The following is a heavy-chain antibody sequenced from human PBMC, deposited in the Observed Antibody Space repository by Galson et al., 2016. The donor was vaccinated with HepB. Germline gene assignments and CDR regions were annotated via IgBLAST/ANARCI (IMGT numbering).Heavy chain of an antibody. D-gene: IGHD4/OR15-4a*01. CDR1: GLTFSNYG. CDR2: ITGSGDSP. J-gene: IGHJ4*02. CDR3: ARDDYSGGRGSPDY. Sequence: SLRLSCAASGLTFSNYGMNWVRQAPGKGLEWVPAITGSGDSPYYADSVKGRFTISRDNSNNTLYLQMNSLTTEDTAVYYCARDDYSGGRGSPDYWGQGTLVTVSS. V-gene: IGHV3-23*01.